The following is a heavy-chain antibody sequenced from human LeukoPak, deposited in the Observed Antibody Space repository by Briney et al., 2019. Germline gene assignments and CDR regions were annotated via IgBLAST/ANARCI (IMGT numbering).Heavy chain of an antibody. CDR3: ARLRGSYYLDAFDI. V-gene: IGHV3-48*03. D-gene: IGHD1-26*01. CDR1: GFTFSSYE. J-gene: IGHJ3*02. CDR2: ISSSGSTI. Sequence: GGSLRLSCAASGFTFSSYEMNWVRQAPGKGLEWVSYISSSGSTIYYADSVKGRFTISRDNAKNSLYLQMNSLRAEDTAVYYCARLRGSYYLDAFDIRGQGTMVTVSS.